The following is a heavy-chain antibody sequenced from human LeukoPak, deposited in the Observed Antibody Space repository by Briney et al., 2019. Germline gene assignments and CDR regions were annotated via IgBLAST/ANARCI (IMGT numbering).Heavy chain of an antibody. J-gene: IGHJ4*02. CDR2: IRYDGSSK. Sequence: GGSLRLSCAASGFTFSSYEMNRVRQAPGKGLEWLAYIRYDGSSKYYADFVKGRFTISRDYSKNTLYLHMNSLRAEDTAVYYCARDQAGSGHYADYWGQGTLVTVSS. D-gene: IGHD3-10*01. V-gene: IGHV3-30*02. CDR1: GFTFSSYE. CDR3: ARDQAGSGHYADY.